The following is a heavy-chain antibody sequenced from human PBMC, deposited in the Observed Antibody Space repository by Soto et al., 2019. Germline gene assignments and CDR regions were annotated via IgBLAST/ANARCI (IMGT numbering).Heavy chain of an antibody. CDR1: GGSFSGYY. J-gene: IGHJ4*02. Sequence: SETLSLTCAVYGGSFSGYYWSWIRQPPGKGLEWIGEINHSGSTNYNPSLKSRVTISVDTSKNQFSLKLSSVTAADTAVYYCATGRIGGNFRFFDYWGQGTLVTVSS. CDR2: INHSGST. D-gene: IGHD2-21*02. CDR3: ATGRIGGNFRFFDY. V-gene: IGHV4-34*01.